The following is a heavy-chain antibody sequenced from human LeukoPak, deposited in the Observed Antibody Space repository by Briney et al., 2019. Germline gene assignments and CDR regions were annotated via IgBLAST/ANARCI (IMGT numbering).Heavy chain of an antibody. Sequence: PSETLSLTCTVSGDSIDSYYWSWIRQPPGEGLQWIGYVFYSGPTNYDASLKSRVTTSVDRSKNQFSLKLTSVSAADTAVYYCARRSARYFDSWGQGTPVTVSS. J-gene: IGHJ4*02. CDR1: GDSIDSYY. V-gene: IGHV4-59*01. CDR2: VFYSGPT. CDR3: ARRSARYFDS.